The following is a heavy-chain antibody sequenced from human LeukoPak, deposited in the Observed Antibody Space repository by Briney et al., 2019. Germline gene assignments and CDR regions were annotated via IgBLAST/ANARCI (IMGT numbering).Heavy chain of an antibody. J-gene: IGHJ4*02. CDR1: GYTFTSYD. CDR3: ARVLPAWATYYYDSSGYYTFDY. V-gene: IGHV1-8*01. CDR2: MNPNSGNT. D-gene: IGHD3-22*01. Sequence: ASVKVSCKASGYTFTSYDINWVRQATGQGLEWMGWMNPNSGNTGYAQKFQGRVTMTRNTSISTAHVELSSLRSEDTAVYYCARVLPAWATYYYDSSGYYTFDYWGQGTLVTVSS.